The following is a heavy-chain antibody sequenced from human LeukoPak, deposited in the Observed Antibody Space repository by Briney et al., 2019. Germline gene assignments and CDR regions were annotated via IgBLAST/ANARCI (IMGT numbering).Heavy chain of an antibody. D-gene: IGHD1-7*01. CDR3: ARDQGITGTTGYDAFDI. Sequence: GGSLRLSCAASGFSFSSYGMHWVRQAPGKGLEWVAVIWYDGRNKYYGDSVKGRFTISRDNSKNTLYLQMNSLRAEDTAVYYCARDQGITGTTGYDAFDIWGQGTMVTVSS. V-gene: IGHV3-33*01. J-gene: IGHJ3*02. CDR1: GFSFSSYG. CDR2: IWYDGRNK.